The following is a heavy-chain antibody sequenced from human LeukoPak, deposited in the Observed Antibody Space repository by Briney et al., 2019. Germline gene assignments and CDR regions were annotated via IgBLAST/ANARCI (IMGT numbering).Heavy chain of an antibody. CDR3: ARQGGVVPAVSSFLGMDV. V-gene: IGHV5-51*01. CDR1: GYSFTSHW. Sequence: GESLKISCKGSGYSFTSHWIGWVRQMPGKGLEWMGIIYPGDSDTRYSPSFQGQVTISADKSISTAYLQWSSLKASDTAMYYCARQGGVVPAVSSFLGMDVWGQGTTVTVSS. J-gene: IGHJ6*02. CDR2: IYPGDSDT. D-gene: IGHD2-2*01.